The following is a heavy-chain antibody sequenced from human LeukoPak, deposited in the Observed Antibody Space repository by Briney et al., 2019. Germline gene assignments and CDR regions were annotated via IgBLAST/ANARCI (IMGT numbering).Heavy chain of an antibody. V-gene: IGHV1-69*13. Sequence: SVKVSCKASGGTFSSYAISWVRQAPGQGLEWMGGIIPIFGTANYAQKFQGRVTITADESTSTAYMGPSSLRSEDTAVYYCAKTGTVMGPPLDYWGQETLVTVSS. J-gene: IGHJ4*02. D-gene: IGHD5-18*01. CDR1: GGTFSSYA. CDR2: IIPIFGTA. CDR3: AKTGTVMGPPLDY.